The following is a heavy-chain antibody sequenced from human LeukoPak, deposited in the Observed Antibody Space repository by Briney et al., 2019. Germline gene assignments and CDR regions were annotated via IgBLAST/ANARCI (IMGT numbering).Heavy chain of an antibody. CDR3: ARDIAQGPTYWYFDL. D-gene: IGHD6-13*01. CDR2: IKQDGSEK. Sequence: GGSLRLSCAASGFTFSSYWMSWVRQAPGKGLEWVANIKQDGSEKYYVDSVKGRFTISRDNSKKTVYLQMNSLRAEDTAVYYCARDIAQGPTYWYFDLWGRGTLVTVSS. CDR1: GFTFSSYW. V-gene: IGHV3-7*01. J-gene: IGHJ2*01.